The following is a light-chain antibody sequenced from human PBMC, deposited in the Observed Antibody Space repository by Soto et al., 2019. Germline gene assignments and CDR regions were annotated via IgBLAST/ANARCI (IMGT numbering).Light chain of an antibody. CDR2: GVY. V-gene: IGLV2-14*01. Sequence: QSALTQPASVSGSPGQSITISCTGTDSDVGGYNYVSWYQQHPGKAPKLMIYGVYNRPSGVSSRFSGSKSGNTASLTISGLQAEDEADYYCSSFTNNNTPHVVFGGGTKLTVL. CDR1: DSDVGGYNY. CDR3: SSFTNNNTPHVV. J-gene: IGLJ2*01.